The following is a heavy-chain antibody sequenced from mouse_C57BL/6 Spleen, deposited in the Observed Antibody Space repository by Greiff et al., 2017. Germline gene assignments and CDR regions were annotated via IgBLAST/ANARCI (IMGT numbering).Heavy chain of an antibody. V-gene: IGHV1-80*01. D-gene: IGHD3-3*01. CDR2: IYPGDGDT. Sequence: VKLQESGAELVKPGASVKISCKASGYAFSSYWMNWVKQRPGKGLEWIGQIYPGDGDTNYNVKFKGKATLTADKSSSTAYMHLSSLTSEDSAVYFCSREGVRGYFDYWGQGTTLTVSS. CDR3: SREGVRGYFDY. CDR1: GYAFSSYW. J-gene: IGHJ2*01.